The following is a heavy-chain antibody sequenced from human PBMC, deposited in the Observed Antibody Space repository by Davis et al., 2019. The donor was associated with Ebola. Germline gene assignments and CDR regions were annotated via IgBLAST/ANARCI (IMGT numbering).Heavy chain of an antibody. Sequence: AASVKVSCKASGYTFTSYDINLVRQATGQGLEWMGWMNPKSGNTGYAQKFQGRITMTRNTSISTAYMELSSLKPEDTAVYYCATARRYRGSYFIDYWGQGTLVTVSS. V-gene: IGHV1-8*01. CDR2: MNPKSGNT. CDR3: ATARRYRGSYFIDY. J-gene: IGHJ4*02. CDR1: GYTFTSYD. D-gene: IGHD1-26*01.